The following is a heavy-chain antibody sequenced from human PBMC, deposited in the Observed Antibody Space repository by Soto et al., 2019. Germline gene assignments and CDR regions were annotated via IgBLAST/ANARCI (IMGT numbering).Heavy chain of an antibody. V-gene: IGHV1-18*01. Sequence: ASVKVSCKASGYTFTSYGISWVRQAPGQGLEWMGWISAYNGNTNYAQKLQGRVTMTTDTSTSTAYMELRSLRSDDTAVYYCARDRGGYYDYIWGSPHNWFDPWGQGTLVTVSS. CDR2: ISAYNGNT. CDR1: GYTFTSYG. D-gene: IGHD3-16*01. J-gene: IGHJ5*02. CDR3: ARDRGGYYDYIWGSPHNWFDP.